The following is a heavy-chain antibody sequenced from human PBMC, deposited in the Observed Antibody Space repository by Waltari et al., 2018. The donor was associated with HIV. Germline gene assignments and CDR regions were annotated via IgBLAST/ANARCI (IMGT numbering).Heavy chain of an antibody. V-gene: IGHV3-53*01. CDR3: AREGDSSVYFDY. CDR2: IYSGGDT. J-gene: IGHJ4*02. CDR1: GLLVLRNY. D-gene: IGHD3-22*01. Sequence: EVQLVQSAGALLQPGGSLTLSCPASGLLVLRNYMNWVRQAPGKGLEWVSVIYSGGDTYYADSVQGRFTISRYSSKNTVFLQMNSLRAEDTAVYYCAREGDSSVYFDYWGQGILVSVSS.